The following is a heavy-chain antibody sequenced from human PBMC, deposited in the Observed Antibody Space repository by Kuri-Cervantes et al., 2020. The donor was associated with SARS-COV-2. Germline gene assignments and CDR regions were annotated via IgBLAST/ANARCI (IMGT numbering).Heavy chain of an antibody. J-gene: IGHJ5*02. V-gene: IGHV3-20*01. CDR3: ARGAHYYDSSSYPEWFDP. CDR1: GFTFDDYG. Sequence: GGCLRLSCAASGFTFDDYGMSWVRQAPGKGLEWVSGINWSGASTGYADFVKGRFTISRDNAKNSVYLQMNSLRAENTAFYHCARGAHYYDSSSYPEWFDPWGQGTLVTVSS. CDR2: INWSGAST. D-gene: IGHD3-22*01.